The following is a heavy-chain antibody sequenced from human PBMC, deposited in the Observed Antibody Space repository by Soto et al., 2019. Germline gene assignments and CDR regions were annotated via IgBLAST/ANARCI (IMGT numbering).Heavy chain of an antibody. V-gene: IGHV3-23*01. D-gene: IGHD6-13*01. CDR1: GFSFSDYA. J-gene: IGHJ4*02. Sequence: PVGSLRISCAASGFSFSDYAMSWVRQAPGKGLEWVSVISESGGSTHYADSVRGRFTVSRDNSKNSLSLRMNSLRDEDTAVYFCAKRSPYSSGWYSPIFDYWGQGALVTVSS. CDR3: AKRSPYSSGWYSPIFDY. CDR2: ISESGGST.